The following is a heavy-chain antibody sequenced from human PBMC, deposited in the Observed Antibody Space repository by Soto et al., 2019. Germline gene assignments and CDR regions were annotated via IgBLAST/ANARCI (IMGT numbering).Heavy chain of an antibody. Sequence: QVQLVQSGAEVKKPGASVKVSCKASGYTFTSYAMHWVRQAPGQRLEWMGWINAGNGKTKYSQKFQGRDTITRDTSASTAYMELSSLRSEDTAVYYCASSYSSSWYDYWGQGTLVTVSS. J-gene: IGHJ4*02. V-gene: IGHV1-3*01. CDR2: INAGNGKT. CDR1: GYTFTSYA. CDR3: ASSYSSSWYDY. D-gene: IGHD6-13*01.